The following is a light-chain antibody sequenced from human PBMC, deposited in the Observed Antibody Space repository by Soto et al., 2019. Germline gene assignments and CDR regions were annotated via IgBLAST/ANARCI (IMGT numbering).Light chain of an antibody. CDR1: SSDVGGYNY. Sequence: QSALTQPASVSGSPGQSITISCTGTSSDVGGYNYVSWYQQHPGKAPKLMIYDVSNRPSGVSNRFSGSKSGNTASLTISGLQAEDEADYYCSSHTRSSTLFYVVFGGGTKLTVL. V-gene: IGLV2-14*01. CDR3: SSHTRSSTLFYVV. J-gene: IGLJ2*01. CDR2: DVS.